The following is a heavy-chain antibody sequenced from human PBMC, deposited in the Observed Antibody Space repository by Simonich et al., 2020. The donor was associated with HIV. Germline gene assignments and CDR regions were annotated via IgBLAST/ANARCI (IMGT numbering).Heavy chain of an antibody. V-gene: IGHV1-69*13. D-gene: IGHD4-17*01. Sequence: QVQLVQSGAEVRKPGSSVKVSCKASGGTFSSYAISWVRQAPGQGLEWMGGIIPSFGTATDYAQKFQGRVTITADKSTSIAYMELTSLRSEDTAVYYCARDRRSMTTVAYSWYFDLWGRGTLVTVSS. J-gene: IGHJ2*01. CDR3: ARDRRSMTTVAYSWYFDL. CDR1: GGTFSSYA. CDR2: IIPSFGTA.